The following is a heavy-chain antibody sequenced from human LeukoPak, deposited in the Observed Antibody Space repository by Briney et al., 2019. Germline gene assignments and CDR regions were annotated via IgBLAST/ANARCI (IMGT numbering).Heavy chain of an antibody. V-gene: IGHV3-7*03. CDR1: GFTFSSHW. Sequence: PGGSLRLSCAASGFTFSSHWMNWVRQAPGKGLEWVANIKQDGSEKYYVDSVKGRFTISRDNAKNSLYLQMNSLRAEDTALYYCARVRDSSLGYYFDYWGQGTLVTVSS. CDR2: IKQDGSEK. D-gene: IGHD3-22*01. CDR3: ARVRDSSLGYYFDY. J-gene: IGHJ4*02.